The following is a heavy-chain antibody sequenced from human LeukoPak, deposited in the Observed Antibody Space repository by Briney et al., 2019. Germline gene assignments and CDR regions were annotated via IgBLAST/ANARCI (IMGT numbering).Heavy chain of an antibody. CDR2: INHSGST. J-gene: IGHJ4*02. D-gene: IGHD5-18*01. Sequence: SETLSLTCAVYGGSFSGYYWSWIRQPPGKGLEWIGEINHSGSTNYNPSLKSRVTISVDTSKNQFSLKLSSVTAADTAVYYCARDTDTALDYWGQGTLVTVSS. CDR1: GGSFSGYY. V-gene: IGHV4-34*01. CDR3: ARDTDTALDY.